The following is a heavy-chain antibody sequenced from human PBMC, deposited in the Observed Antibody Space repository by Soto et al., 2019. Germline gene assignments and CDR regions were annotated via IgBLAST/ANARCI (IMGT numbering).Heavy chain of an antibody. J-gene: IGHJ6*02. V-gene: IGHV1-18*01. Sequence: QVQLVQSGAEVKNPGASVKVSCKASGYTFTRYGIGWARQAPGQGLEWMGWINTYNGNTNSAQNVQGRVTLTTDTSTSTAYMERRSLRSNDTAIYYCAMVDVYVTPSPQDVWGQGTTVIVSS. CDR2: INTYNGNT. CDR1: GYTFTRYG. CDR3: AMVDVYVTPSPQDV. D-gene: IGHD3-16*01.